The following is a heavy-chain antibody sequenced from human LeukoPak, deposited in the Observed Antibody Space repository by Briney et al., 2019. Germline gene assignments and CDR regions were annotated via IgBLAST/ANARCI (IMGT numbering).Heavy chain of an antibody. CDR1: GGSFSGYY. D-gene: IGHD6-6*01. CDR3: ARRGSIAAPGDLDY. CDR2: ITHSGST. V-gene: IGHV4-34*01. Sequence: SETLSFTCAVYGGSFSGYYWSWIRQPPGKGLEWIGEITHSGSTNYNPSLKSRVTISVDTSKNQFSLKLSSVTAADTAVYYCARRGSIAAPGDLDYWGQGTLVTVSS. J-gene: IGHJ4*02.